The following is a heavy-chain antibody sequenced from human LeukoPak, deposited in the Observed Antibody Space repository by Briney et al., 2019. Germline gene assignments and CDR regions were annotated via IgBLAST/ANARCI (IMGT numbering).Heavy chain of an antibody. J-gene: IGHJ4*02. D-gene: IGHD5-12*01. CDR3: ARSLVAYGGYFDY. CDR1: GFTFSSYG. Sequence: GGSLRLSCAASGFTFSSYGMHWVRQAPGKGLEWVAVIWYDGSNKYYADSVKGRFTISRDNSKNTLYLQMNSLRAEDTAVYYCARSLVAYGGYFDYWGQGTLVTVSS. V-gene: IGHV3-33*01. CDR2: IWYDGSNK.